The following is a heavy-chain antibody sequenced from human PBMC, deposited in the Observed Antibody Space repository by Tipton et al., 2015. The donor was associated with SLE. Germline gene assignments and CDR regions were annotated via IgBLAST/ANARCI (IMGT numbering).Heavy chain of an antibody. D-gene: IGHD3-3*01. CDR1: GGSISSSSYY. Sequence: TLSLTCTVAGGSISSSSYYWGWIRQPPRKGLEWIGSIYYSGSTYYNPSLKSRVTISVDTSKNQFSLKLSSVTSADTAVYYCARIDDCWGGGGQSPFDYWG. CDR2: IYYSGST. CDR3: ARIDDCWGGGGQSPFDY. V-gene: IGHV4-39*01. J-gene: IGHJ4*01.